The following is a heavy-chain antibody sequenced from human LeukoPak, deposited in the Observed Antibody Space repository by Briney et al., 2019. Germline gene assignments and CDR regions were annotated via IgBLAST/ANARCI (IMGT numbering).Heavy chain of an antibody. CDR1: GFTFSSYW. CDR2: IKQDGSEK. J-gene: IGHJ4*02. Sequence: AGGSLRLSCAASGFTFSSYWMSWVRQAPGKGLESVANIKQDGSEKYYVDSVKGRFTISRDNAKNSLYLQMNSLRAEDTAVYYCARELDPDYYDSSGYSDYWGQGTLVTVSS. CDR3: ARELDPDYYDSSGYSDY. V-gene: IGHV3-7*01. D-gene: IGHD3-22*01.